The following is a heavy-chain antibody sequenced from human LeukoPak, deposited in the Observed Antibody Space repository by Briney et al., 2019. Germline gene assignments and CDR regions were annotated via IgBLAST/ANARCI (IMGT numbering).Heavy chain of an antibody. CDR2: IYYSGST. Sequence: SETLSLTCTVSGGSISSGDYYWSWIRQPPGKGLEWLGYIYYSGSTYYNPSLKSRVTISVDTSKNQFSLKLSSVTAADTAVYYCARRHGSGYSYYFDYWGQGTLVTVSS. D-gene: IGHD3-22*01. CDR1: GGSISSGDYY. J-gene: IGHJ4*02. CDR3: ARRHGSGYSYYFDY. V-gene: IGHV4-30-4*01.